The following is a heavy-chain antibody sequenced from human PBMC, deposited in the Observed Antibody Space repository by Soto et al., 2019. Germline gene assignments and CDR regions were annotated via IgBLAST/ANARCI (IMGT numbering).Heavy chain of an antibody. CDR2: INHSGSS. CDR1: GWSFSGYI. V-gene: IGHV4-34*01. Sequence: PSETLSLTCAFSGWSFSGYIWTLIRQTPGKGLQWIGQINHSGSSIYNPSLKNRVTISTMSNNKFSLELSSVTAADTAVYYCTRGLFSGSSYSGSWYYFDSWGQGTMVTVSS. D-gene: IGHD1-26*01. J-gene: IGHJ4*02. CDR3: TRGLFSGSSYSGSWYYFDS.